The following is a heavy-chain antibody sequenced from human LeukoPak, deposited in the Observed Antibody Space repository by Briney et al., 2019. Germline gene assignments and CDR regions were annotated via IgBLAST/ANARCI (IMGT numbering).Heavy chain of an antibody. D-gene: IGHD6-19*01. CDR3: ARDGSGGAWFDP. J-gene: IGHJ5*02. V-gene: IGHV1-69*04. Sequence: SVKVSCKASGYTFTSYYMHWVRQAPGQGLEWMGRIIPILGIANYAQKFQGRVTITADKSTSTAYMELSSLRSEDTAVYYCARDGSGGAWFDPWGQGTLVTVSS. CDR2: IIPILGIA. CDR1: GYTFTSYY.